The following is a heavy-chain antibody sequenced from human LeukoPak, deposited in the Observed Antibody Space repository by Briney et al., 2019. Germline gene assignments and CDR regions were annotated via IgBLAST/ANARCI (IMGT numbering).Heavy chain of an antibody. D-gene: IGHD3-10*01. J-gene: IGHJ6*03. V-gene: IGHV1-24*01. CDR2: FDPEDGET. Sequence: ASVKVSCKVSGYTLTELSMHWVRQAPGKGLEWMGGFDPEDGETIYAQKFQGRVTMTEDTSTDTAYMELSSLRSEDTAVYYCATKAASFITMVRGYYYYYYMDVWGKGTTVTVSS. CDR3: ATKAASFITMVRGYYYYYYMDV. CDR1: GYTLTELS.